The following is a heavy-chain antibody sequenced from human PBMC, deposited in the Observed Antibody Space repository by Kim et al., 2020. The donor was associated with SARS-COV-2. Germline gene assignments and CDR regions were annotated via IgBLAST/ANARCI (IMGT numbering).Heavy chain of an antibody. D-gene: IGHD5-18*01. J-gene: IGHJ4*02. V-gene: IGHV3-15*01. CDR2: IKSKSNGGTT. CDR1: GFTFSNAW. CDR3: ATVGGYSKI. Sequence: GGSLRLSCAASGFTFSNAWMSWVRQAPGKGLEWVGRIKSKSNGGTTDYAAPVKGRFTISRDDSKSTLYLQMDSLQTDDTAVYYCATVGGYSKIWGQGILVTVSS.